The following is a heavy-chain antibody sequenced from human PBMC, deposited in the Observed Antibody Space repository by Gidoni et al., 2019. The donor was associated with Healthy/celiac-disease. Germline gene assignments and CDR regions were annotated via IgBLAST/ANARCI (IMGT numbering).Heavy chain of an antibody. CDR2: ISGSGGST. Sequence: EVQLLESGGGLVQPGGSLRLSCAASGFTFSSYAMSWVRQAPGKGLEWVSAISGSGGSTYYADSVKGRFTISRDNSKNTLYLQMNSLRAEDTAVYYCAKVVVVPAAIKPYYYYYDMDVWGQGTTVTVSS. J-gene: IGHJ6*02. CDR3: AKVVVVPAAIKPYYYYYDMDV. V-gene: IGHV3-23*01. CDR1: GFTFSSYA. D-gene: IGHD2-2*02.